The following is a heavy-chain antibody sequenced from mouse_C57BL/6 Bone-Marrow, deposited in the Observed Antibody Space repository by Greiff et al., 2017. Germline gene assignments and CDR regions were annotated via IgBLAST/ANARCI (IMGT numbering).Heavy chain of an antibody. D-gene: IGHD2-1*01. V-gene: IGHV1-80*01. CDR2: IYPGDGDT. J-gene: IGHJ4*01. CDR3: ARWPLLFSWYAMDY. CDR1: GYAFSSYW. Sequence: LVESGAELVKPGASVKISCKASGYAFSSYWLNWVKQRPGKGLEWIGQIYPGDGDTNYNGKFKGKATLTADKSSSTAYMQLSSLTSEDSAVYFCARWPLLFSWYAMDYWGQGTSVTVSS.